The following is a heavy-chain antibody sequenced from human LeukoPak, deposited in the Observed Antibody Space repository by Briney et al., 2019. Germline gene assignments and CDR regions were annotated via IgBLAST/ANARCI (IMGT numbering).Heavy chain of an antibody. V-gene: IGHV1-18*01. J-gene: IGHJ5*02. CDR3: ARERKIGYSYGTGWFDP. D-gene: IGHD5-18*01. CDR1: GYTFTSYG. Sequence: VASVKVSCKASGYTFTSYGISWVRQAPGQGLEWMGWISAYNGNTNYAQKFQGRVTMTRDTSISTAYMELSRLRSDDTAVYYCARERKIGYSYGTGWFDPWGQGTLVTVSS. CDR2: ISAYNGNT.